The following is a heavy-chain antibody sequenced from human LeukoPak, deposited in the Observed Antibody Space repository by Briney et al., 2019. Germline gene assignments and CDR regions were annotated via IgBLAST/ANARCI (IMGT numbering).Heavy chain of an antibody. CDR3: AKDMGRDSYNSYYFDY. J-gene: IGHJ4*02. CDR1: GFTFSSYA. D-gene: IGHD5-24*01. Sequence: PGGSLRLSCAASGFTFSSYAMSWVRQAPGKGLEWVSAISGSGGSTYYADSVKGRFTISRDNSKNSLYLQMNSLRTEDTALYYCAKDMGRDSYNSYYFDYWGQGTLVTVSS. CDR2: ISGSGGST. V-gene: IGHV3-23*01.